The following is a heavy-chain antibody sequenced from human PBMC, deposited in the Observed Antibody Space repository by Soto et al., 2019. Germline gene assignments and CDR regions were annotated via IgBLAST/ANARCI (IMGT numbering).Heavy chain of an antibody. J-gene: IGHJ5*02. CDR1: GFTFSSYA. CDR2: ISGSGGST. Sequence: EVQLLESGGGLVQPGGSLRLSCAASGFTFSSYAMSWVRQAPGKGLEWVSAISGSGGSTYYADSVKGRFTISRDNSKNKLYLHMNSVRAEDTDVYYCAKEEAWVLRYFDSPWGRGTLGTVSS. CDR3: AKEEAWVLRYFDSP. V-gene: IGHV3-23*01. D-gene: IGHD3-9*01.